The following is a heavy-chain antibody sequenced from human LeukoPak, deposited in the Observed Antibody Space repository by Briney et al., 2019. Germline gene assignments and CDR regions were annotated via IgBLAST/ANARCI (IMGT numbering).Heavy chain of an antibody. V-gene: IGHV3-7*01. CDR2: IKEDGSEK. J-gene: IGHJ4*02. CDR3: VPQSANIAVTDTPVGPD. Sequence: PGGSLRLSCAASGFTFSSYWMSWVRQAPGKGLEWVANIKEDGSEKYYVDSVKGRFTISRDNVKNSLDLQMNSLRAEDTAVYYCVPQSANIAVTDTPVGPDWGQGTLVTVSS. D-gene: IGHD6-19*01. CDR1: GFTFSSYW.